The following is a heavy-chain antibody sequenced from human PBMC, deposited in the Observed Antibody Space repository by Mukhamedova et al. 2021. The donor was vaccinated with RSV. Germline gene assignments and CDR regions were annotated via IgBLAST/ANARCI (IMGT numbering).Heavy chain of an antibody. V-gene: IGHV3-21*01. Sequence: YYADSVKGRFTISRDNAKNSLYLQMNSLRAEDTAVYYCARDGVTMVREPHGPLNWFDPGGKGTLVTASS. CDR3: ARDGVTMVREPHGPLNWFDP. J-gene: IGHJ5*02. D-gene: IGHD3-10*01.